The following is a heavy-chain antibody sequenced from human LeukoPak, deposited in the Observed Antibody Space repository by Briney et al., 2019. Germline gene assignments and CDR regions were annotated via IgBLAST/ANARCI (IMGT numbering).Heavy chain of an antibody. Sequence: GGSLRLSCAASGFTFSSYGMHWVRQAPGQGLEWMGWINPNSGGTNYAQKFQGRVTMTRDTSISTAYMELSRLRSDDTAVYYCATITGTTGGVYWGQGTLVTVSS. CDR3: ATITGTTGGVY. J-gene: IGHJ4*02. CDR2: INPNSGGT. V-gene: IGHV1-2*02. D-gene: IGHD1-7*01. CDR1: GFTFSSYG.